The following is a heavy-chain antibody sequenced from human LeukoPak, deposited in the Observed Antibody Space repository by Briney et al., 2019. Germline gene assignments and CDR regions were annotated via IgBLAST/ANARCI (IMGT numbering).Heavy chain of an antibody. CDR2: MNPNSGNT. CDR3: ARGYSSGWYDIWFDP. D-gene: IGHD6-19*01. Sequence: ASVKVSCKSSGYTFTSYDINWVRQATGQGLEWMGWMNPNSGNTGYAQKFQGRVTMTRNISISTAYMELSSLRSEDTAVYYCARGYSSGWYDIWFDPWGQGTLVTVSS. J-gene: IGHJ5*02. CDR1: GYTFTSYD. V-gene: IGHV1-8*01.